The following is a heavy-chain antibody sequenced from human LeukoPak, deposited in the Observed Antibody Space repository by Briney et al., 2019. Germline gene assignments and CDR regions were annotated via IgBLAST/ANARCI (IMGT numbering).Heavy chain of an antibody. CDR2: IYPDDSDT. J-gene: IGHJ5*02. CDR3: AKSSQDIVVLPRGLASFDP. Sequence: GESLKISCKASGYSFVSYWIAWVRQVPGKGLEWMGFIYPDDSDTRYSPSFEGQVSFSVDKSLSTAYLHWNSLRASDSAIYYCAKSSQDIVVLPRGLASFDPWGQGTLVTVSS. V-gene: IGHV5-51*01. CDR1: GYSFVSYW. D-gene: IGHD2-15*01.